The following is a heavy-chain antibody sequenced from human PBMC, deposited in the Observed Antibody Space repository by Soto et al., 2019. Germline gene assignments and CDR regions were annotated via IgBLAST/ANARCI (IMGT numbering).Heavy chain of an antibody. J-gene: IGHJ4*02. CDR1: GFTFSSYA. V-gene: IGHV3-23*01. D-gene: IGHD5-12*01. Sequence: PGGSLRLSCAASGFTFSSYAMSWVRQAPGKGLEWVSAISGSGGSTYYADSVKGRFTISRDNSKNTLYLQMNSLRAEDTAVYYCAKSGYSGYDSGYFDYWGQGTLVTVSS. CDR3: AKSGYSGYDSGYFDY. CDR2: ISGSGGST.